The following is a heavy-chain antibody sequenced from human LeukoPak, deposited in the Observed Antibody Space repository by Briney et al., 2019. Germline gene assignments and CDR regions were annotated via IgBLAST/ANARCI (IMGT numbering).Heavy chain of an antibody. Sequence: ASVKVSCKASGYTFTSYGISWVRQAPGQGLEWMGWISAYNDNTNYAQKLQGRVTMTTDTSTSTAYMELRSLRSDDTAVYYCARDYLDTAMVEFDYWGQGTLVTVSS. CDR3: ARDYLDTAMVEFDY. J-gene: IGHJ4*02. CDR1: GYTFTSYG. V-gene: IGHV1-18*04. D-gene: IGHD5-18*01. CDR2: ISAYNDNT.